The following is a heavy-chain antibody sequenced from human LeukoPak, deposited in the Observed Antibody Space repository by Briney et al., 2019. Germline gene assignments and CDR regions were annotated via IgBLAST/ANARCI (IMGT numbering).Heavy chain of an antibody. CDR2: MNPNSGNT. D-gene: IGHD3-10*01. J-gene: IGHJ5*02. Sequence: ASVKVSCKASGYTFTSYDINWVRQATGQGLELMGWMNPNSGNTGYAQKFQGRVTMTRNTSISTAYMELNSLRSEDTAVYYCARTMVRGVIDGFDPWGQGTLVTVSS. V-gene: IGHV1-8*01. CDR3: ARTMVRGVIDGFDP. CDR1: GYTFTSYD.